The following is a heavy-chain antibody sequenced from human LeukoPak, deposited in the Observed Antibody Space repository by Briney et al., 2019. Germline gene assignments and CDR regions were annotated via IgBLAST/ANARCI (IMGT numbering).Heavy chain of an antibody. CDR2: ISGSGDTT. D-gene: IGHD2-8*01. Sequence: PGGSLRLSCAASGFTFSRYAMSWARQAPGKGLEWVSGISGSGDTTYYADPVKGRFTISRDNSKNTLYLQMNSLRAEDTAAYYCAKDFGDCSNGVCYGKPFDYWGQGTLVTASS. J-gene: IGHJ4*02. V-gene: IGHV3-23*01. CDR3: AKDFGDCSNGVCYGKPFDY. CDR1: GFTFSRYA.